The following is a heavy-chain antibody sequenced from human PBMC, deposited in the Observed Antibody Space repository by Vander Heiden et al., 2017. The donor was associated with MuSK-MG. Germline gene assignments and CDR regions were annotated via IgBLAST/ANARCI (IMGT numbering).Heavy chain of an antibody. CDR1: GGTFSSHA. V-gene: IGHV1-69*01. Sequence: QVQLVQSGAEVKKPGSSVKVSCKASGGTFSSHAISWVRQATGQGLGWMGGIIPIFGTANYAQKVQGRVTITADESTSTAYMELSSLRSEDTAVYYCARRGDSGSYDWFDPWGQGTLVTVSS. J-gene: IGHJ5*02. CDR3: ARRGDSGSYDWFDP. CDR2: IIPIFGTA. D-gene: IGHD1-26*01.